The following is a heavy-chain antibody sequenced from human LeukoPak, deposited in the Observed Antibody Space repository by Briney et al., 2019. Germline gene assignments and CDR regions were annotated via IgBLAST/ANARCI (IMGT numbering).Heavy chain of an antibody. CDR1: GGSMRSSSHS. Sequence: SETLSLTCTVSGGSMRSSSHSWGWIRQPPGKGLEWIGSIYYRGNTYYNPSLKSRVTLSVGTSENQFSLKLSSVTAVDTAVYYCARRSRDYYYYMDVWGKGTTVTVSS. CDR2: IYYRGNT. V-gene: IGHV4-39*07. J-gene: IGHJ6*03. CDR3: ARRSRDYYYYMDV.